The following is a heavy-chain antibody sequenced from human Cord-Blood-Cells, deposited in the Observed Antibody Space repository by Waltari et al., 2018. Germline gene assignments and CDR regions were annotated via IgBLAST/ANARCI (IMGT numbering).Heavy chain of an antibody. D-gene: IGHD2-8*01. CDR3: ARGYLGYCTNGVCYAFDI. CDR2: IIPIFGTA. CDR1: GGTFSSYA. J-gene: IGHJ3*02. V-gene: IGHV1-69*01. Sequence: QVQLVQSGAEVKKPGSSVKVSCKASGGTFSSYAISWVRQAPGHGLEWMGGIIPIFGTANYAQKFQGRVTITADESTSTAYMELSSLRSEDTAVYYCARGYLGYCTNGVCYAFDIWGQGTMVTVSS.